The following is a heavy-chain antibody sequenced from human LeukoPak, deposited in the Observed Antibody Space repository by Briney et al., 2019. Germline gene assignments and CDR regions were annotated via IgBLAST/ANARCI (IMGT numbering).Heavy chain of an antibody. CDR2: INHSGST. J-gene: IGHJ4*02. CDR1: GGSFSGYY. CDR3: ARVPQYDFWSGPMDY. V-gene: IGHV4-34*01. D-gene: IGHD3-3*01. Sequence: PSETLSLTCAVYGGSFSGYYWSWIRQPPGKGLEWIGEINHSGSTNYNPSLKSRVTISVDTSKNQFSLRLSSVTAADTAVYYCARVPQYDFWSGPMDYWGQGTLVTVSS.